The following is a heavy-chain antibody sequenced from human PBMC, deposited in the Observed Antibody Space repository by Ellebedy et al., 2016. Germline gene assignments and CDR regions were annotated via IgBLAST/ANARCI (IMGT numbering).Heavy chain of an antibody. Sequence: GESLKISXAASGFTFSDYYMDWVRQAPGKGLEWVGRSRNKAQCYTTEYAASVKGGFTISRDDSQKSLYLQMNSLKSEDSAVYYCTRVFCGGGSCYSGASWGQGTLVTVSS. J-gene: IGHJ5*02. CDR3: TRVFCGGGSCYSGAS. V-gene: IGHV3-72*01. CDR2: SRNKAQCYTT. CDR1: GFTFSDYY. D-gene: IGHD2-15*01.